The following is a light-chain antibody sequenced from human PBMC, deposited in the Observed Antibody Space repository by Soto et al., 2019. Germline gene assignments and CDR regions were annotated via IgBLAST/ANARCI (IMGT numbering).Light chain of an antibody. V-gene: IGLV1-40*01. J-gene: IGLJ1*01. CDR2: GNK. Sequence: QSVLTQPPSVSGAPGQRVTISCTGSSSNIGAGYDAHWYQQRPGTAPKLLIYGNKNRPSGVPDRFSGSKSGTSASLAITGLQAEDEADYYCQSCDSSLSVSCVFGTGTKVAVL. CDR1: SSNIGAGYD. CDR3: QSCDSSLSVSCV.